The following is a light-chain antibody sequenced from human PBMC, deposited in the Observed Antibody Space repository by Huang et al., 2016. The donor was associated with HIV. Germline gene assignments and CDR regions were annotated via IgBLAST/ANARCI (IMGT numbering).Light chain of an antibody. CDR2: SSF. Sequence: DIQMTQSPSSLSASVGDSVTITCRASQNISKTLNWYQQRPGKAPKLLIYSSFTLQNEVPSSLSGSGSGTNFTLTVNSLQLEDSAIYYCQQSYSLPYTFGQGTKLEIK. J-gene: IGKJ2*01. CDR3: QQSYSLPYT. CDR1: QNISKT. V-gene: IGKV1-39*01.